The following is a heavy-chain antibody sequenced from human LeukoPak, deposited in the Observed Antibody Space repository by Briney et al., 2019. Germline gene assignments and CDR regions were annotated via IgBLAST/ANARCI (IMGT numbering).Heavy chain of an antibody. CDR1: GYTFTIYD. V-gene: IGHV1-8*01. J-gene: IGHJ4*02. Sequence: ASVKVSFKSSGYTFTIYDINWVRQPTGQGLEWMGWMNPNSGNTGYEHKFQGRVTMTRNTSISTAYMELSSLRSEDTAVYYCSTSIAARSLFDYWGQGTLVTVSS. CDR2: MNPNSGNT. CDR3: STSIAARSLFDY. D-gene: IGHD6-6*01.